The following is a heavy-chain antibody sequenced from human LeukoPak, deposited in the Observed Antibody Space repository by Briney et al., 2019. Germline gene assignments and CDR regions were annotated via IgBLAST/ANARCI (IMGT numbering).Heavy chain of an antibody. CDR1: GDSISGYY. Sequence: SETLSLTCTVFGDSISGYYWSWIRQPPGKGLEWIEYIYYSGSTNYNPSLKSRVTISVDTSKNQFSLKLSSVTAADTAVYYCARDRGYSSSGEEFPFDPWGQGTLVTVSS. D-gene: IGHD6-6*01. CDR2: IYYSGST. CDR3: ARDRGYSSSGEEFPFDP. V-gene: IGHV4-59*01. J-gene: IGHJ5*02.